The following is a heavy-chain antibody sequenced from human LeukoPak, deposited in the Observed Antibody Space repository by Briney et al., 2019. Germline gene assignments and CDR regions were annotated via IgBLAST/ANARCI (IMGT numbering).Heavy chain of an antibody. CDR2: ISASAAMT. V-gene: IGHV3-23*01. CDR3: AKDIKPYYDILTGYNYFDY. Sequence: GGSLRLSCEASGFTFNNYVMTWVRQAPGKGLEWVSSISASAAMTYYADSVKGRFTISRDNAKNSLYLQMNSLRAEDMALYYCAKDIKPYYDILTGYNYFDYWGQGTLVTVSS. J-gene: IGHJ4*02. CDR1: GFTFNNYV. D-gene: IGHD3-9*01.